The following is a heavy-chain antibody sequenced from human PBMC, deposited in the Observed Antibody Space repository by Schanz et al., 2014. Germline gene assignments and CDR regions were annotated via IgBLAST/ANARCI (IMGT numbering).Heavy chain of an antibody. V-gene: IGHV1-3*04. CDR1: EYSFTSYS. Sequence: QVHLVQSGAEVKRPGASVKVSCKASEYSFTSYSMHWVRQAPGQRLEWMGWINTGSGDTKYSQNFQGRVTITRDTSASTAYMDLSSLRSEDAAVYDWARSAGRDFWSGYYTRFDYWGQGTLVTVSS. CDR2: INTGSGDT. D-gene: IGHD3-3*01. CDR3: ARSAGRDFWSGYYTRFDY. J-gene: IGHJ4*02.